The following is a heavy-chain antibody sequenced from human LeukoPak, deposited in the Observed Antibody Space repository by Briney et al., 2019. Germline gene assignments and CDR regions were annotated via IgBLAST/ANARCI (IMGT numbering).Heavy chain of an antibody. CDR2: ISYDGSNK. Sequence: GGSLRLSCAASGFTFSSYAMHWVRQAPGKGLEWVAVISYDGSNKYYADSVKGRFTISRDNSKNTLYLQMNSLRAEDTAVYYCARSASGVVIRGIHFDYWGQGTLVTVSS. CDR3: ARSASGVVIRGIHFDY. J-gene: IGHJ4*02. V-gene: IGHV3-30-3*01. D-gene: IGHD4-23*01. CDR1: GFTFSSYA.